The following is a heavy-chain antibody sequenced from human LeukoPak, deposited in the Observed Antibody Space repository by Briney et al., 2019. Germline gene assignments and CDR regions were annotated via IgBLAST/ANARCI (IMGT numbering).Heavy chain of an antibody. D-gene: IGHD2-21*02. V-gene: IGHV1-18*01. CDR2: ISAYNGNT. CDR1: GYTFTSYG. Sequence: ASVKVSCKASGYTFTSYGISWVRQAPGQGLEWMGWISAYNGNTNYAQKLQGRVTMTTDTSTSTAYMELRSLRSDDTAVYYCARDSLVVTATPDDYWGQGTLVTVSS. J-gene: IGHJ4*02. CDR3: ARDSLVVTATPDDY.